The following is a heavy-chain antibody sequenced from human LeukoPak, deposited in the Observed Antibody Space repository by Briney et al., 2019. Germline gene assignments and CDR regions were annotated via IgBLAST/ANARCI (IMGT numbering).Heavy chain of an antibody. Sequence: SETLSLTCAVYGGSFSGYYWSWIRQPPGKGLEWIGYIYYTGTTNYNPSLKSRVTISVDISKNHFSLKLSSVTAADTAVYYCASGYFGDAFDVWGQGTMVTVPS. D-gene: IGHD3-9*01. CDR1: GGSFSGYY. J-gene: IGHJ3*01. CDR2: IYYTGTT. V-gene: IGHV4-59*08. CDR3: ASGYFGDAFDV.